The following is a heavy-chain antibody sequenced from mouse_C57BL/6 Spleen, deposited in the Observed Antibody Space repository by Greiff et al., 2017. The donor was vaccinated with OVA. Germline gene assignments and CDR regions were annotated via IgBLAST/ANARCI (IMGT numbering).Heavy chain of an antibody. D-gene: IGHD1-1*01. CDR1: GYTFTDYE. CDR2: IDPETGGT. J-gene: IGHJ3*01. CDR3: TRKGPYYGSSYGFAY. V-gene: IGHV1-15*01. Sequence: QVQLKESGAELVRPGASVTLSCKASGYTFTDYEMHWVKQTPVHGLEWIGAIDPETGGTAYNQKFKGKAILTADKSSSTAYMELRSLTSEDSAVYYCTRKGPYYGSSYGFAYWGQGTLVTVSA.